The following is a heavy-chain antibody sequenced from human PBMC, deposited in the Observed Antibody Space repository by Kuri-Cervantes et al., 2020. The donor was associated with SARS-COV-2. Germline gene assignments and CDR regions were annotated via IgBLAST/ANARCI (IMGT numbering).Heavy chain of an antibody. CDR1: GGSISSYY. CDR3: ARIRYYYDSSGQPGGYFQH. V-gene: IGHV4-4*07. J-gene: IGHJ1*01. D-gene: IGHD3-22*01. CDR2: IYTSGST. Sequence: SETLSLTCTVSGGSISSYYWSWIRQPAGKGLEWIGRIYTSGSTNYNPSLKSRVTMSVDTSKNQFSLKPSSVTAADTAVYYCARIRYYYDSSGQPGGYFQHWGQGTLVTVSS.